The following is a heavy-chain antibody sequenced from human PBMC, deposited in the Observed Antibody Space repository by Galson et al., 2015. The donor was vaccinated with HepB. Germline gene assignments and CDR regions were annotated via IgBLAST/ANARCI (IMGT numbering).Heavy chain of an antibody. CDR3: ARDQVGTGPPRLGYFDY. CDR2: TYYRSKWYN. Sequence: CAISGDSVSSNSAAWNWIRQSPSRGLEWLGRTYYRSKWYNDYAVSVKSRITINPDTSKNQFSLQLNSVTPEDTAVYYCARDQVGTGPPRLGYFDYWGQGTLVTVSS. V-gene: IGHV6-1*01. CDR1: GDSVSSNSAA. D-gene: IGHD1-14*01. J-gene: IGHJ4*02.